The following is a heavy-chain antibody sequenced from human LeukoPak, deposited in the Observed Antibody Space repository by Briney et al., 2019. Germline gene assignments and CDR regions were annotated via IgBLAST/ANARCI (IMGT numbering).Heavy chain of an antibody. Sequence: GGSLRLSCAASGFTFSSYALSWVRQAPGKGLDWVSAISGSGGSTYYADSVKGRFTISRDNSKNTLYLQMNSLRAEDTAVYYCAKGDDDSSGYSDYWGQGTLVTVSS. J-gene: IGHJ4*02. CDR2: ISGSGGST. V-gene: IGHV3-23*01. CDR3: AKGDDDSSGYSDY. D-gene: IGHD3-22*01. CDR1: GFTFSSYA.